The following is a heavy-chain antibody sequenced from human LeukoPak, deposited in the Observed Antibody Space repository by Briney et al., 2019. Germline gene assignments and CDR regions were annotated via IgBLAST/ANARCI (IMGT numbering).Heavy chain of an antibody. J-gene: IGHJ4*02. CDR3: ANSADTAMVTSFDY. CDR2: IIPIFGTA. D-gene: IGHD5-18*01. CDR1: GETFSSYA. Sequence: SVMISCMAFGETFSSYAISWVRQAPGQGLEWMGGIIPIFGTANYAQKFQGRVTITADESTSTAYMELSSLRSEDTAVYYCANSADTAMVTSFDYWGQGTLVTVSS. V-gene: IGHV1-69*01.